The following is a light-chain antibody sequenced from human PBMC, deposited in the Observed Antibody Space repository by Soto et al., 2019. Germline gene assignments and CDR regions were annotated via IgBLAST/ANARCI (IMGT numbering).Light chain of an antibody. CDR1: QSVSSSY. CDR2: GAS. Sequence: EIVLTQSPGTLSLSPGERATLSCGASQSVSSSYLAWYQQKPGQAPRLLIYGASGRATGIPDRFSGSGSGTDFTLTISRLEPEDFAVYYCQQYGSSRGFTFGPGTKVDIK. CDR3: QQYGSSRGFT. J-gene: IGKJ3*01. V-gene: IGKV3-20*01.